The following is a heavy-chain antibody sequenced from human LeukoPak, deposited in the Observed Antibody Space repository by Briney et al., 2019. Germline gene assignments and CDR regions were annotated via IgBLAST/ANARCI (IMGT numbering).Heavy chain of an antibody. J-gene: IGHJ5*02. Sequence: ASVKVSCKASGYTFTSYGISWVRQAPGQGLEWMGWISAYNGNTNYAQKLQGRVTMTTDTSTSTAYMELRSLRSDDTAVYYCARGQRYYDSSGPFFTWGQGTLVTVSS. CDR3: ARGQRYYDSSGPFFT. CDR2: ISAYNGNT. CDR1: GYTFTSYG. V-gene: IGHV1-18*01. D-gene: IGHD3-22*01.